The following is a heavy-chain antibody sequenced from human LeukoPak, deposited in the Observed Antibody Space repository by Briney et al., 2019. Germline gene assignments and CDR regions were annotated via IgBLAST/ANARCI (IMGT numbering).Heavy chain of an antibody. CDR2: ISGSASDV. J-gene: IGHJ2*01. Sequence: GGSLRLSCAASGFTFSDSYMTWIRQAPGKGLELLSYISGSASDVNYIDSVRGRFTISRDNSKNTLYLQMNSLRAEDTAVYYCASDRYYYDSSGYYSHYWYFDLWGRGTLVTVSS. CDR1: GFTFSDSY. V-gene: IGHV3-11*01. CDR3: ASDRYYYDSSGYYSHYWYFDL. D-gene: IGHD3-22*01.